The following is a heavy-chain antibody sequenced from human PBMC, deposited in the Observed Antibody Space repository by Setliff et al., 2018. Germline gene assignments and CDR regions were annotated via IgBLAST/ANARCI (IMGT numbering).Heavy chain of an antibody. CDR3: ARRPISMAGYRKSAFDI. CDR1: GYTLINYG. V-gene: IGHV1-18*01. J-gene: IGHJ3*02. Sequence: GASVKVSCKASGYTLINYGISWVRQAPGQGLEWMGWIGAYTGNTNYAQKFQGRVTRTTDTSTSTAYMELRTLRSDETAVYFCARRPISMAGYRKSAFDIWGQGTMVTVSS. CDR2: IGAYTGNT. D-gene: IGHD6-19*01.